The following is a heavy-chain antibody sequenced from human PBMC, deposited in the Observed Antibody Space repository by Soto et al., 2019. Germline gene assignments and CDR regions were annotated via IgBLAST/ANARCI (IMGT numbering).Heavy chain of an antibody. CDR3: ARAPDIVLIRAYYYYGMDV. V-gene: IGHV3-30-3*01. CDR2: ISYDGSNK. D-gene: IGHD2-8*01. J-gene: IGHJ6*02. Sequence: GGSLRLSCAASGFTFSSYAMHWVRQAPGKWLEWVAVISYDGSNKYYADSVKGRFTISRDNSKNTLYVQMNSLRPEDTAVYYCARAPDIVLIRAYYYYGMDVWGQGXTVTVYS. CDR1: GFTFSSYA.